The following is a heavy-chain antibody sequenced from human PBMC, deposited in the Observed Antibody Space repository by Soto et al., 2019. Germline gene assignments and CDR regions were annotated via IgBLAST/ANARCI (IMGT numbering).Heavy chain of an antibody. D-gene: IGHD3-10*02. CDR1: GFTFSDYY. Sequence: GGSLRLSCAASGFTFSDYYMSWIRQAPGKGLEWVSYISSSSSYTNYADSVKGRFTISRDNAKNSLYLQMNSLRAEDTAVYYCARFLRSGSYAPDYGMDVWGQGTTVTVSS. CDR2: ISSSSSYT. CDR3: ARFLRSGSYAPDYGMDV. J-gene: IGHJ6*02. V-gene: IGHV3-11*06.